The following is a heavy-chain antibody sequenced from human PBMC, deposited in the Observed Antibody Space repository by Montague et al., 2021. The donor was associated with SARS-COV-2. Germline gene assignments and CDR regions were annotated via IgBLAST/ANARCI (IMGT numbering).Heavy chain of an antibody. CDR1: GDSVSSNTAT. V-gene: IGHV6-1*01. CDR3: ARTTTRMLYPENAFDI. CDR2: TYYGSKWYH. D-gene: IGHD2-15*01. Sequence: CAISGDSVSSNTATWNWIRQSPSRGLEWLGRTYYGSKWYHDYAISLKSRITINPDTSKNQFSLQLSPVAPEDTAVFYCARTTTRMLYPENAFDIWGQGTMVTVSS. J-gene: IGHJ3*02.